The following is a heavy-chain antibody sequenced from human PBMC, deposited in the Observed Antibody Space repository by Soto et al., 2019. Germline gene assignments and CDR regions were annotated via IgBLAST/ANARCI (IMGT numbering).Heavy chain of an antibody. V-gene: IGHV4-30-4*01. D-gene: IGHD3-10*01. CDR1: GGSISSGDYY. CDR2: IYYSGST. CDR3: ASVGGFGATTIAY. J-gene: IGHJ4*02. Sequence: QVQLQESGPGLVKPSQTLSLTCTVSGGSISSGDYYWSWIRQPPGKGLEWIGYIYYSGSTYYNPPLESRVPXSXDXXKNQFSLKLSSVTAADTAVYYCASVGGFGATTIAYWGQGTLVSVSS.